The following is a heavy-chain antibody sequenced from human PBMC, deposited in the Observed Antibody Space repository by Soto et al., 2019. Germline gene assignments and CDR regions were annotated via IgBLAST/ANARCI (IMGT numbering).Heavy chain of an antibody. D-gene: IGHD6-25*01. CDR3: ATAGAEINGSYYYGMDV. J-gene: IGHJ6*02. V-gene: IGHV1-18*04. CDR2: ISAYNGNT. Sequence: ASVKVSCKASGYTFTSYGISWVRQAPGQGLEWMGWISAYNGNTNYAQKLQGRVTMTTDTSTSTAYMELRSLRSDDTAVYYCATAGAEINGSYYYGMDVWGQGTTVTVSS. CDR1: GYTFTSYG.